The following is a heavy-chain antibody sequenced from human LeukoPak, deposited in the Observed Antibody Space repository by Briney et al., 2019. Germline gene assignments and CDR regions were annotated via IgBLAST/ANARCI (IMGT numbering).Heavy chain of an antibody. Sequence: ASVKVSCKASGYTFTSYGISWVRQAPGQGLEWMGWISAYNGNTNYAQKLQGRVTMTTDTSTSTAYMELRSLRSDDTAVYYCARDLDCSSSSCYRVGFDPWGQGTLVTVSS. CDR2: ISAYNGNT. J-gene: IGHJ5*02. D-gene: IGHD2-2*02. CDR1: GYTFTSYG. V-gene: IGHV1-18*01. CDR3: ARDLDCSSSSCYRVGFDP.